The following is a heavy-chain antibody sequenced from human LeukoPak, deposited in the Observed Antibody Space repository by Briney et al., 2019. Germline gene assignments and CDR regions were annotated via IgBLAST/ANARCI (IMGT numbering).Heavy chain of an antibody. CDR2: INPNSGGT. D-gene: IGHD4-11*01. CDR3: ARTSLYGSNPFDY. V-gene: IGHV1-2*02. CDR1: GYTFTGYY. J-gene: IGHJ4*02. Sequence: ASVKVSCKASGYTFTGYYMHWVRQAPGQGLEWMGWINPNSGGTNYAQKFQGRVTMTRDTSISTAYMELSRLRSDDTAVYYCARTSLYGSNPFDYRGQGTLVTVSS.